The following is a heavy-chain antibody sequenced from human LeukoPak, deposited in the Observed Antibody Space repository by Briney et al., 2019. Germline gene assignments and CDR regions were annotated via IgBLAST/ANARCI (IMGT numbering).Heavy chain of an antibody. CDR2: IRNSGSDT. CDR1: GFTFSSYS. D-gene: IGHD2-8*02. CDR3: VKVNTGGSHYYFDF. Sequence: PGGSLRLSCAASGFTFSSYSMNWVRQAPGKGLEWVSAIRNSGSDTYYADFVQGRFTISRDNSQNTLYMQMNGLRGDDTAVYFCVKVNTGGSHYYFDFWGQGALVTVSS. V-gene: IGHV3-23*01. J-gene: IGHJ4*02.